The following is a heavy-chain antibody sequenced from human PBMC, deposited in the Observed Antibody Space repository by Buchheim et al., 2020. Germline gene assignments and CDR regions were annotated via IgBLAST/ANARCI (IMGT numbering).Heavy chain of an antibody. Sequence: EVQLVESGGGLVQPGGSLRLSCAASGFTFSSYAMSWVRQAPGKGLEWVSAISGSGGSTYYADSVKGRFTISRDNSKNKLDLQMNSLRAEDTAVYYCANDRDGRDSGYDSYYFDYWGQGTL. CDR1: GFTFSSYA. V-gene: IGHV3-23*04. CDR2: ISGSGGST. J-gene: IGHJ4*02. CDR3: ANDRDGRDSGYDSYYFDY. D-gene: IGHD5-12*01.